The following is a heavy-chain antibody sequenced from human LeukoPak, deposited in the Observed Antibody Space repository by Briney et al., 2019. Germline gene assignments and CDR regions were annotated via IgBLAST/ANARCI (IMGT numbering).Heavy chain of an antibody. CDR1: GGTFSSYA. V-gene: IGHV1-69*05. CDR2: IIPIFGTA. CDR3: ARGIGDIVVVPAALPDAFDI. D-gene: IGHD2-2*01. Sequence: SVKVSCKASGGTFSSYAISWVRQAPGQGLEWMGGIIPIFGTANYAQKFQGRVTITTDESTSTAYMELSSLRSEDTAVYYCARGIGDIVVVPAALPDAFDIWGQGTMVTVSS. J-gene: IGHJ3*02.